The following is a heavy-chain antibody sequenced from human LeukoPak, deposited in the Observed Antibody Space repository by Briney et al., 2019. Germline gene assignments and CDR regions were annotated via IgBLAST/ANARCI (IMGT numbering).Heavy chain of an antibody. Sequence: ASVRVSCKASGYTFTSYGISWVRQAPGQGLEWMGRINPNSGGTNYAQKFQGRVTMTRDTSISTAYMELSRLRSDDTAVYYCARVRGSYILYYFDYWGQGTLVTVSS. D-gene: IGHD3-16*01. J-gene: IGHJ4*02. CDR3: ARVRGSYILYYFDY. V-gene: IGHV1-2*02. CDR1: GYTFTSYG. CDR2: INPNSGGT.